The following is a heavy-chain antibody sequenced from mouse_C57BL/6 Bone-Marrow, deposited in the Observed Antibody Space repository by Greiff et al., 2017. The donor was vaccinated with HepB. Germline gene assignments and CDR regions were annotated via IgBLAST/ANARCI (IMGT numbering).Heavy chain of an antibody. D-gene: IGHD3-3*01. V-gene: IGHV10-1*01. J-gene: IGHJ1*03. CDR3: VRGDPPWYFDV. Sequence: EVKLQESGGGLVQPKGSLKLSCAASGFSFNTYAMNWVRQAPGKGLEWVARIRSKSNNYATYYADSVKDRFTISRDDSESMLYLQMNNLKTEDTAMYYCVRGDPPWYFDVWGTGTTVTVSS. CDR1: GFSFNTYA. CDR2: IRSKSNNYAT.